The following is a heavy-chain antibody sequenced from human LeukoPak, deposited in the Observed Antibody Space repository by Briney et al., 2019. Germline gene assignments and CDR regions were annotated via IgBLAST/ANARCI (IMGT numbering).Heavy chain of an antibody. CDR2: IHSRGSA. D-gene: IGHD3-22*01. CDR3: AIFFDSSGYFHY. CDR1: GGSITGHY. J-gene: IGHJ4*02. Sequence: SETLSLTCTVSGGSITGHYWSWIRQPPGKGLEWIGSIHSRGSANYNPSLKSRASISVGTSKTYFSLKLSSVTAADTAVYYCAIFFDSSGYFHYWGQGILVTVSS. V-gene: IGHV4-59*11.